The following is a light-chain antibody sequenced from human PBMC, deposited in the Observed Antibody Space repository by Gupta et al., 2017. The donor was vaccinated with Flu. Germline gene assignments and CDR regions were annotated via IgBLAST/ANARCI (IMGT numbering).Light chain of an antibody. V-gene: IGKV1-39*01. Sequence: SSLSASVGDRVTITCRASQSISNYLNWYQQKAGRAPQLLIYAASSMQSGVPSRFIGSGSGTDFTLTISSLQPEDIATDYCQQSYSTPVLTFGGGTKVEIK. CDR1: QSISNY. CDR2: AAS. CDR3: QQSYSTPVLT. J-gene: IGKJ4*01.